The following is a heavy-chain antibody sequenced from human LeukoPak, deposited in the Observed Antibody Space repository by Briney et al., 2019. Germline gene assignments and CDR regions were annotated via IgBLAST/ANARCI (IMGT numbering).Heavy chain of an antibody. Sequence: SETLSLTCTVSGGSISSSSYYWSWIRQPPGKGLEWIGYIYYSGSTNYNPSLKSRVTISVDTSKNQFSLKLSSVTAADTAVYYCARAGQSPSRGAFDIWGQGTMVTVSS. J-gene: IGHJ3*02. CDR3: ARAGQSPSRGAFDI. CDR2: IYYSGST. CDR1: GGSISSSSYY. D-gene: IGHD6-19*01. V-gene: IGHV4-61*01.